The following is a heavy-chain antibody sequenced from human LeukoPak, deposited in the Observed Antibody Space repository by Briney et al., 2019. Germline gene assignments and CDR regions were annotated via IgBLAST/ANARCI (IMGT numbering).Heavy chain of an antibody. CDR1: GYSFTSYW. CDR3: ARYPGAGTFDWHPIDY. CDR2: IYPGDSDT. J-gene: IGHJ4*02. V-gene: IGHV5-51*01. D-gene: IGHD3-9*01. Sequence: GESLKISCKGSGYSFTSYWIGWVRQMPGKGLEWMGIIYPGDSDTRYSPSFQGQVTISADKSISTAYLQWSSLKASDTAMYYCARYPGAGTFDWHPIDYWGQGTLVTVSS.